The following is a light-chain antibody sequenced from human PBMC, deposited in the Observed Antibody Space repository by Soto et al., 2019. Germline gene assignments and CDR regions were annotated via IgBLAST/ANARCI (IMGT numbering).Light chain of an antibody. CDR3: QHYNVWPPWT. V-gene: IGKV3-15*01. Sequence: PGERVTLSCRASQSVSSSXLTXYQXXPXXXXXLXXXGAITRATGIPARFSGSGSGTEFTLTISSLQSEDSAIYYCQHYNVWPPWTFGQGNKVDIK. J-gene: IGKJ1*01. CDR2: GAI. CDR1: QSVSSS.